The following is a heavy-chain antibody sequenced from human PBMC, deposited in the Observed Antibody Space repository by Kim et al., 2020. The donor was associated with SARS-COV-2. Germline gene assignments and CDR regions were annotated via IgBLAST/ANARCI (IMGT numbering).Heavy chain of an antibody. V-gene: IGHV1-8*01. D-gene: IGHD2-21*01. Sequence: ASVKVSCKAFGYTFTSYHINWVRQATGHGLEWLGWINPKTGNRGYAQKFQGRLSMTRDTSITTAFMELSSLGSEDTAIYYCAIVPTVNDVFDIWGQGTMFFVSS. CDR1: GYTFTSYH. CDR2: INPKTGNR. CDR3: AIVPTVNDVFDI. J-gene: IGHJ3*02.